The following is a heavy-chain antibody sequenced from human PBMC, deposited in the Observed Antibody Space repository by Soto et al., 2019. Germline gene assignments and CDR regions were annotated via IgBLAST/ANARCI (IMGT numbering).Heavy chain of an antibody. CDR3: ARRVLFGGWMPAAFDY. V-gene: IGHV4-39*01. CDR1: GGSISSSSYY. D-gene: IGHD2-2*01. CDR2: IYYSGST. J-gene: IGHJ4*02. Sequence: QLQLQESGPGLVKPSETLSLTCTVSGGSISSSSYYWGWIRQPPGKGLEWIGSIYYSGSTYYNPSLKSRVTISVDTSKNQFSLKLSSVTAADTAVYYCARRVLFGGWMPAAFDYWGQGTLVTVSS.